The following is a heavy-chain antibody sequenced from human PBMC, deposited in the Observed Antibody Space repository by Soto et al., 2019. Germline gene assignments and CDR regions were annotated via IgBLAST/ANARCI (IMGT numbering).Heavy chain of an antibody. Sequence: PSQTLSLTCVISGDSVSSNSAAWNWIRQSPSRGLEWLGRTYYRSKWYNDYAVSVKSRITINPDTSKNQFSLQLNSVTPEDTAVYYCARGASSSSWYGNYYYYGMDVWGQGTTVTVSS. V-gene: IGHV6-1*01. CDR1: GDSVSSNSAA. J-gene: IGHJ6*02. CDR2: TYYRSKWYN. D-gene: IGHD6-13*01. CDR3: ARGASSSSWYGNYYYYGMDV.